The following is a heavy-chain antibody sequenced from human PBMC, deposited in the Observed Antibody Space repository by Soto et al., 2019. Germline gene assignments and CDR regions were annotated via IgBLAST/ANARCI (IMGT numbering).Heavy chain of an antibody. CDR1: GGTFSSYT. D-gene: IGHD2-15*01. Sequence: GASVKVSCKASGGTFSSYTISWVRQAPGQGLEWMGRIIPILGIANYAQKFQGRVTITADKSTSTAYMELSSLRSEDTAVYYCARDRHCSGGSCLEPDYWGQGTLVTVSS. CDR2: IIPILGIA. CDR3: ARDRHCSGGSCLEPDY. J-gene: IGHJ4*02. V-gene: IGHV1-69*04.